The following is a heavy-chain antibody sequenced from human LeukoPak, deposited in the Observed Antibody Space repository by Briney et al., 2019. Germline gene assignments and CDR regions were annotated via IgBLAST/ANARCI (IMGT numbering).Heavy chain of an antibody. CDR1: GFTFSSYG. D-gene: IGHD6-6*01. Sequence: PGGSLRLSCAASGFTFSSYGMHRVRQAPGKGLEWVSFISTSSSYIYYADSVKGRFTISRDNAKNSLYLQMNSLRVEDTAVYYCARGEWSSSPFDYWGQGTLVTVSS. CDR2: ISTSSSYI. J-gene: IGHJ4*02. CDR3: ARGEWSSSPFDY. V-gene: IGHV3-21*01.